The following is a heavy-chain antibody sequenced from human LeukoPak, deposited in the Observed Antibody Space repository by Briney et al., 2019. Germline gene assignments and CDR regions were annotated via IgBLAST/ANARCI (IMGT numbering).Heavy chain of an antibody. CDR2: IIPILGIA. Sequence: SVKVSCKASGGTFSSYAISWVRQAPGQGLEWVGRIIPILGIANYARKFQGRVTITADKSTSTAYMELSSLRSEDTAVYYCARDGDSYDAFDIWGQGTMVTVSS. V-gene: IGHV1-69*04. D-gene: IGHD5-18*01. CDR1: GGTFSSYA. CDR3: ARDGDSYDAFDI. J-gene: IGHJ3*02.